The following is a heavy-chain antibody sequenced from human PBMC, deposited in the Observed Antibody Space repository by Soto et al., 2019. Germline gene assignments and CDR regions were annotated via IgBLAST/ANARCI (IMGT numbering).Heavy chain of an antibody. CDR2: IYYSGST. Sequence: SETLSLSCTDSGGSISSYYWSWIRQPPGKGLEWIGYIYYSGSTNYNPSLKSRVTISVDTSKNQFSLKLSSVTAADTAVYYCARIGRQWLVHFDYWGQGTLVTVS. V-gene: IGHV4-59*01. CDR3: ARIGRQWLVHFDY. J-gene: IGHJ4*02. D-gene: IGHD6-19*01. CDR1: GGSISSYY.